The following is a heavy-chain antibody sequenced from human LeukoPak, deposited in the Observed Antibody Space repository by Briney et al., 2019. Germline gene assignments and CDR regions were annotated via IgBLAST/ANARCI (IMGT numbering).Heavy chain of an antibody. CDR2: IGHTLGST. CDR1: GFTVSDYA. J-gene: IGHJ4*02. Sequence: GGSLRLSCAPSGFTVSDYAMSWVRQAPGKGLEWVSSIGHTLGSTYYTESVKGRFIISRDSSKNTTFLRMNSLRADDTAVYYCAKDPFYYGTGGPTWGQGTLVTVSS. D-gene: IGHD3-10*01. CDR3: AKDPFYYGTGGPT. V-gene: IGHV3-23*01.